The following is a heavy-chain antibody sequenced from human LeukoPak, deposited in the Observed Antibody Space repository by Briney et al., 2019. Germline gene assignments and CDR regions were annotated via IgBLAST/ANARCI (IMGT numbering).Heavy chain of an antibody. D-gene: IGHD6-25*01. CDR1: GGSIRSSYYY. J-gene: IGHJ4*02. CDR3: AAAKLSIDY. V-gene: IGHV4-39*07. Sequence: SETLSLTCTVSGGSIRSSYYYWGWIRQPPGKGLEWIGYIYHGGSTYYNPSLKSRVTISVDRSKNQFSLKLSSVTAADTAVYYCAAAKLSIDYWGQGTLVTVSS. CDR2: IYHGGST.